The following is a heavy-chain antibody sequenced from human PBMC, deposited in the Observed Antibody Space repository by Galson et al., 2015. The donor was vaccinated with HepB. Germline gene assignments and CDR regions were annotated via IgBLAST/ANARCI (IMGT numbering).Heavy chain of an antibody. CDR3: AREEIPGAFDI. D-gene: IGHD1-14*01. CDR2: ISYDGSNK. J-gene: IGHJ3*02. V-gene: IGHV3-30*04. CDR1: GFTFSSYA. Sequence: SLRLSCAASGFTFSSYAMHWVRQAPGKGLEWVAVISYDGSNKYYADSVKGRFTISRDNSKNTLYLQMNSLRAEDTAVYYCAREEIPGAFDIWGQGTMVTVSS.